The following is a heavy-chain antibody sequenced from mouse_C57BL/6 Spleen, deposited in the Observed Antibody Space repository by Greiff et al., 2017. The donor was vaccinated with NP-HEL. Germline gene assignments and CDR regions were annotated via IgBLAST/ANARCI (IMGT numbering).Heavy chain of an antibody. CDR2: IYPSDSET. V-gene: IGHV1-61*01. D-gene: IGHD1-1*01. Sequence: QVQLQQPGAELVRPGSSVKLSCKASGYTFTSYWMDWVKQRPGQGLEWIGNIYPSDSETHYNQKFKDKATLTVDKSSSTAYMQLSSLTYEDSAVYYCAREAYYYGSSYAMDYWGQGTSVTVSS. CDR3: AREAYYYGSSYAMDY. CDR1: GYTFTSYW. J-gene: IGHJ4*01.